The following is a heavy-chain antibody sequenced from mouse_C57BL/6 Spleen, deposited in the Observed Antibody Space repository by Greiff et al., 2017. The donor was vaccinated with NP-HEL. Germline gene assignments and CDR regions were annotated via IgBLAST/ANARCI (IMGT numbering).Heavy chain of an antibody. CDR3: AKIYYYGSSRFYYAMDY. D-gene: IGHD1-1*01. J-gene: IGHJ4*01. V-gene: IGHV1-7*01. CDR2: INPSSGYT. Sequence: QVQLKQSGAELAKPGASVKLSCKASGYTFTSYWMHWVKQRPGQGLEWIGYINPSSGYTKYNQKFKDKATLTADKSSSTAYMQLSSLTYEDSAVYYCAKIYYYGSSRFYYAMDYWGQGTSVTVSS. CDR1: GYTFTSYW.